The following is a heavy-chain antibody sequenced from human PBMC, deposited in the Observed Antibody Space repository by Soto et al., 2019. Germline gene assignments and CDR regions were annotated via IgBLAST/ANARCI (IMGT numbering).Heavy chain of an antibody. D-gene: IGHD2-21*02. CDR1: GFTFSGHY. Sequence: PGGSLRLSCEGSGFTFSGHYMGWVRQAPGKGLEWLGRIRNKPNGHTTAYAASVKGRFTISRDDSKNLVYLQMNSLKSEDTALYYCSTTVITAPLFEYWGQGTLVAVSS. CDR3: STTVITAPLFEY. V-gene: IGHV3-72*01. CDR2: IRNKPNGHTT. J-gene: IGHJ4*02.